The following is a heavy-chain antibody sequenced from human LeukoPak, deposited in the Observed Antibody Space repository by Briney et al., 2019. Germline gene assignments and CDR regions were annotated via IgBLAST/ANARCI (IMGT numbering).Heavy chain of an antibody. J-gene: IGHJ6*03. CDR2: INSNSGGT. CDR1: GYTFTGYY. CDR3: ARGPYYDFYMDV. D-gene: IGHD3-3*01. V-gene: IGHV1-2*06. Sequence: ASVKVSCKASGYTFTGYYMHWVRQAPGQGLEWMGRINSNSGGTNYAQRFQGRVTMTSDTSISTAYMELSSLRSDDTAVYYCARGPYYDFYMDVWGKGTTVTVPS.